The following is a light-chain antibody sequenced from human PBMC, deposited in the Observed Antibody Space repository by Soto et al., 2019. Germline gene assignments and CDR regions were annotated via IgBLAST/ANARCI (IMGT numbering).Light chain of an antibody. CDR1: QNISAY. CDR2: AAS. J-gene: IGKJ4*01. CDR3: QQSYNTRALT. Sequence: DIQMTQSPSSLSASVGDRVTITCRASQNISAYVNWYQQKPGKAPKLLIFAASSLQIGVPSRFSGSGAGKDVTLTISSLQPEDFASYYCQQSYNTRALTFGVGTKIEIK. V-gene: IGKV1-39*01.